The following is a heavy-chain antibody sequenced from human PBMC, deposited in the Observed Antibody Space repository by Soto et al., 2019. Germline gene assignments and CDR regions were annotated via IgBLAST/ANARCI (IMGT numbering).Heavy chain of an antibody. D-gene: IGHD6-13*01. V-gene: IGHV4-59*08. CDR1: GGSISSYY. J-gene: IGHJ4*02. CDR2: IYNSGST. Sequence: QVQLQESGPGLVKPSETLSLTCTVSGGSISSYYWSWIRQPPGKGLEWIGYIYNSGSTNYNPSRKRPVTIAVDKSKNQLALKLRTVNAADTDDYDWEGGSTGDSSSWFRYWGQGTLVTVSS. CDR3: EGGSTGDSSSWFRY.